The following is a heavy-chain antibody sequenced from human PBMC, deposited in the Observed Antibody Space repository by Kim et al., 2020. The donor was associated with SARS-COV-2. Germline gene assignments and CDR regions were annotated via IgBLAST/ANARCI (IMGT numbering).Heavy chain of an antibody. D-gene: IGHD5-18*01. CDR2: ISYDETNK. Sequence: GGSLRLSCAASGFTFSSFGMHWVRQSPGRGLEWVAFISYDETNKYYTDSVKGRFTISRDNFKKMLYLHMSSLRAEDTAVYFCVKDRIQLWLPSYDSHYGLDVWGQGTTVTVSS. CDR3: VKDRIQLWLPSYDSHYGLDV. J-gene: IGHJ6*02. CDR1: GFTFSSFG. V-gene: IGHV3-30*18.